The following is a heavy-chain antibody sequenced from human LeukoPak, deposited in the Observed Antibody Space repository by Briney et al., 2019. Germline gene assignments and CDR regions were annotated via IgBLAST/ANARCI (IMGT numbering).Heavy chain of an antibody. CDR3: ARFPWAHCSEC. D-gene: IGHD2-15*01. CDR2: IYSGGNT. CDR1: GFTFSSYA. V-gene: IGHV3-23*03. J-gene: IGHJ3*01. Sequence: GGSLRLSCAASGFTFSSYAMSWVRQAPGKGLEWVSVIYSGGNTYYTDSVKGRFAISRDNSKNTVFLQMNSLRAEDTAVYYCARFPWAHCSECWGQGTMVTVSS.